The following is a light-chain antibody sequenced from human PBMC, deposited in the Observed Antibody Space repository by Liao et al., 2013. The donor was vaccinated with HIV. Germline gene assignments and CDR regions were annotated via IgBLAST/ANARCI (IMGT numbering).Light chain of an antibody. Sequence: SYELTQPPSVSVSPGQTASITCSGDKLGDKYVSWYQQRAGRSPLLVIYQDTKRPPGIPERFSGSNSGNTATLTVSGTQAIDEADYYCQAWDMATHVAFGGGTTLTVL. CDR2: QDT. CDR1: KLGDKY. V-gene: IGLV3-1*01. CDR3: QAWDMATHVA. J-gene: IGLJ2*01.